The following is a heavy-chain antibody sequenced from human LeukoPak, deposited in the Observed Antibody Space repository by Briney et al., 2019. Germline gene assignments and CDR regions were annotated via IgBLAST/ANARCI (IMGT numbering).Heavy chain of an antibody. V-gene: IGHV3-7*01. CDR2: IKQDGSEK. CDR1: GFTFSGYW. CDR3: ARDRGAFAFDI. D-gene: IGHD3-10*01. J-gene: IGHJ3*02. Sequence: GGSLRLSCAASGFTFSGYWMSWVRQAPGKGLEWVANIKQDGSEKYYVDSVKGRFTISRDNAKNSLYLQMNSLRAEDTAVYYCARDRGAFAFDIWGQGTMVTVSS.